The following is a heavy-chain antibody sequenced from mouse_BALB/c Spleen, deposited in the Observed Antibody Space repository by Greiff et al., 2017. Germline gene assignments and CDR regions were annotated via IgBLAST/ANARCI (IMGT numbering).Heavy chain of an antibody. Sequence: VQLVESGAELVKPGASVKLSCKASGYTFTSYYMYWVKQRPGQGLGWIGEINPSNGGTNFNEKFKSKATLTVDKSSSTAYMQLSSLTSEDSAVYYCTRSATVITTRYFDVWGAGTTVTVSS. D-gene: IGHD2-4*01. J-gene: IGHJ1*01. CDR2: INPSNGGT. CDR1: GYTFTSYY. CDR3: TRSATVITTRYFDV. V-gene: IGHV1S81*02.